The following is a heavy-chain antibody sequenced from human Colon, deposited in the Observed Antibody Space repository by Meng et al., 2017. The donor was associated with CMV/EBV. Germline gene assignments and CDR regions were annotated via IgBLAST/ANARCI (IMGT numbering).Heavy chain of an antibody. CDR1: GFTFSDHY. Sequence: GESLKISCAGSGFTFSDHYIDRVRQAPGKGLEWVGRISSEAKGYTTEYTASVKGRFTISRGDSEIPLYLQMNSLKAEDTAVYYCVRVTDWGQGTLVTVSS. CDR3: VRVTD. D-gene: IGHD3-16*01. V-gene: IGHV3-72*01. J-gene: IGHJ4*02. CDR2: ISSEAKGYTT.